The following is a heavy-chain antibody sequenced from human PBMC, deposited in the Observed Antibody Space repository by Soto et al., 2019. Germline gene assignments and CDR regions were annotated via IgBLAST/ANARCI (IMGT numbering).Heavy chain of an antibody. D-gene: IGHD3-3*01. J-gene: IGHJ6*03. CDR3: ARGDFWSGYSVDYYYYYMDV. CDR2: IYHSGST. CDR1: SGSISSSNW. Sequence: SETLSLTCAVSSGSISSSNWWIWVRQPPGKGLEWIGEIYHSGSTNYNPSLKSRVTISVDKSKNQFSLKLSSVTAADTAVYYCARGDFWSGYSVDYYYYYMDVWGKGTTVTVSS. V-gene: IGHV4-4*02.